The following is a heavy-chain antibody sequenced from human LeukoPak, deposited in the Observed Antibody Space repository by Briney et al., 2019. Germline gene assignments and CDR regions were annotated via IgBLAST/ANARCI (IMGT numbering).Heavy chain of an antibody. CDR3: ARDSSEGKDGQPRGSFDY. CDR1: GFSVSTNY. CDR2: IYSSGDT. Sequence: PGGSLRLSCTASGFSVSTNYMSWVRQAPGKGLEWISVIYSSGDTYYANSVKGRFTISRDNSKNTVYLQMNSLRAEDTAVYYCARDSSEGKDGQPRGSFDYWGQGTLVTVSS. V-gene: IGHV3-53*01. D-gene: IGHD1-14*01. J-gene: IGHJ4*02.